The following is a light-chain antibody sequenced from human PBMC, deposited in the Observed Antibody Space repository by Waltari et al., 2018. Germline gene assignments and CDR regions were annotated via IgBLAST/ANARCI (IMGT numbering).Light chain of an antibody. V-gene: IGKV2-28*01. CDR2: MGS. CDR3: MQARQPPYT. J-gene: IGKJ4*01. CDR1: QSLLHGDGRNF. Sequence: DIVMTQSPLSLPVTPGEPVSISCRSSQSLLHGDGRNFWAWYLQKPGQSPQLLIYMGSNRASGVPDRFSGSGSGTYFTLKISRVEAEDVGVYYCMQARQPPYTFGGGTKVEIK.